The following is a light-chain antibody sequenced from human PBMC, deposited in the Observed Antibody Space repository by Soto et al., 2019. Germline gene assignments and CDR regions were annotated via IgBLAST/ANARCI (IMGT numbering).Light chain of an antibody. CDR2: GAS. V-gene: IGKV3D-7*01. Sequence: EVELTQSPATLSLSPGEGATLSCRVVQSISSSYLSWYQQRPGQAPRLLIYGASTRATGIPARFSGSGRGSGTDFTLTISSLQPEDFAVYYCQQDYNLPITFGQGTRLEI. CDR3: QQDYNLPIT. J-gene: IGKJ5*01. CDR1: QSISSSY.